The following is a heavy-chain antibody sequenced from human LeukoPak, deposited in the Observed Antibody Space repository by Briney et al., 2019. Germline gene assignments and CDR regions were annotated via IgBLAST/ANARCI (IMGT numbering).Heavy chain of an antibody. V-gene: IGHV3-9*01. CDR2: ISWNSGSI. Sequence: GGSLRLSCAASGFTFDDYAMHWVRQAPGKGLEWVSGISWNSGSIGYADSVKGRFTISRDNSKNTLYLQMNSLRAEDTAVYYCAKDWDIIYNAFDIWGQGTMVTVSS. D-gene: IGHD2-15*01. J-gene: IGHJ3*02. CDR3: AKDWDIIYNAFDI. CDR1: GFTFDDYA.